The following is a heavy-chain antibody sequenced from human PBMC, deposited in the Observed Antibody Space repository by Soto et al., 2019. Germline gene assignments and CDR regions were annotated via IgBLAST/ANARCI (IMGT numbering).Heavy chain of an antibody. V-gene: IGHV4-39*01. Sequence: SETLSLTCTVSGVSISNSSYYWGWIRRPPGKGLEWIGTIYYSGITYYNTSLKSRVTISVDTSKNQFSLKLTSVTAADTAVYYCARHGSNWGQGTLVIVSS. CDR2: IYYSGIT. J-gene: IGHJ4*02. CDR1: GVSISNSSYY. CDR3: ARHGSN.